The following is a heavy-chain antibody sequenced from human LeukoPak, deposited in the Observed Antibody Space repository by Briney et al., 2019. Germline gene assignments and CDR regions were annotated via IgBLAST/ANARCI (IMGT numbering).Heavy chain of an antibody. V-gene: IGHV3-23*01. CDR3: AKHQGYYGSGSSYIDS. CDR1: GFSFDSSA. D-gene: IGHD3-10*01. J-gene: IGHJ4*02. CDR2: IVGSGSHT. Sequence: GGSLRLSCAASGFSFDSSAMSWVRQAPGKGLEWVSTIVGSGSHTYQSDSVEGRFTISRDNSKNTLYMQMNSLRAEDTAVYYCAKHQGYYGSGSSYIDSWGLGTLVTVSS.